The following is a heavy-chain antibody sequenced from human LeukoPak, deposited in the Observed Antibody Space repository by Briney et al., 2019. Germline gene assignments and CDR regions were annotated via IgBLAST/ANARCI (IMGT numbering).Heavy chain of an antibody. D-gene: IGHD5-18*01. V-gene: IGHV3-21*01. CDR3: ASLGYSLDY. CDR2: ISVTSTYI. J-gene: IGHJ4*02. CDR1: GLTFTSYT. Sequence: GGSLRPSCAASGLTFTSYTMNWVRQAPGKGLQWVSSISVTSTYIHYADSVKGRFTISRDNAKNSLYLQMNSLRAEDTAVYYCASLGYSLDYWGQGTLVTVSS.